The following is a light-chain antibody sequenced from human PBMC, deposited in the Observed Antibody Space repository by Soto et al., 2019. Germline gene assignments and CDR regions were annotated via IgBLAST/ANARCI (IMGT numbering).Light chain of an antibody. J-gene: IGKJ4*01. CDR1: QSVSSS. V-gene: IGKV3-11*01. CDR3: QQDST. CDR2: DAS. Sequence: EIVLTQSPATLSLSPGERTTLSCRASQSVSSSLAWYQQKPGQAPRLLIYDASNRATGIPARFSGSGSGTDFTLTISSLEPEDFAVYYCQQDSTFGGGTKVEIK.